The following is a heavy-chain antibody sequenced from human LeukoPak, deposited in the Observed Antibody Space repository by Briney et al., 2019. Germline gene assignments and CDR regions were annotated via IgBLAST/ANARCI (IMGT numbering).Heavy chain of an antibody. CDR1: GGSISSSNW. J-gene: IGHJ5*02. D-gene: IGHD6-19*01. V-gene: IGHV4-4*02. CDR2: IYHSGST. Sequence: SETLSLTCAVSGGSISSSNWWSWVRQPPGKGLEWIGEIYHSGSTNYNPSLKSRVTISVDTSKNQFSLKLSSVTAADTAVYYCARRTYSSGWYERWGQGTLVTVSS. CDR3: ARRTYSSGWYER.